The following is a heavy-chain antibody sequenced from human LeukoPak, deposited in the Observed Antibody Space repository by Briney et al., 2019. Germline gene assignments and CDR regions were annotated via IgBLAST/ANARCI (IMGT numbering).Heavy chain of an antibody. CDR3: ARGDYGMDV. Sequence: PSETLSLTCAVYGGSFSGYYWSWIRQPPGKGLEWIGEINHSGSTNYNPSLKSRVTISGDTSKNQFSLKLSSVTAADTAVYYCARGDYGMDVWGQGTTVTVSS. V-gene: IGHV4-34*01. J-gene: IGHJ6*02. CDR1: GGSFSGYY. CDR2: INHSGST.